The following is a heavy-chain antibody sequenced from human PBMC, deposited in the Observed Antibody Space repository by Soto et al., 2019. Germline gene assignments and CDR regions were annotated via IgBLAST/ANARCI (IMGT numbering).Heavy chain of an antibody. Sequence: SVNVSCKASGYTFTSYGISWVRQAPGQGLEWMGWISAYNGNTNYAQKLQGRVTMTTDTSTSTAYMELRSLRSDDTAVYYCASEYDIFPGSWFDPWGQGTLVTVSS. CDR1: GYTFTSYG. V-gene: IGHV1-18*01. CDR3: ASEYDIFPGSWFDP. D-gene: IGHD3-9*01. J-gene: IGHJ5*02. CDR2: ISAYNGNT.